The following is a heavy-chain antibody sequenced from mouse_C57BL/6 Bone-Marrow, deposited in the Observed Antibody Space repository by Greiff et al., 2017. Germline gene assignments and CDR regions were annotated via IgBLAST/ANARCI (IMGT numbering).Heavy chain of an antibody. V-gene: IGHV1-64*01. CDR3: ARLPFAY. Sequence: VKLQQPGAELVKPGASVKLSCKASGYTFTSYWMHWVKQRPGQGLEWIGMIHPTNGSTNYNEKFKSKATLTVDKSSSTAYMQLSSLTSEDSAVYYCARLPFAYWGQGTRVTVSA. CDR1: GYTFTSYW. J-gene: IGHJ3*01. CDR2: IHPTNGST.